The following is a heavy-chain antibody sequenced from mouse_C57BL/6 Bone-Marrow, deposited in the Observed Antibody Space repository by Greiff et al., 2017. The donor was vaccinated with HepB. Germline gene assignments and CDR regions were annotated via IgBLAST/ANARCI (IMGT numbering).Heavy chain of an antibody. CDR2: ISSGGSYT. Sequence: DVMLVESGGDLVKPGGSLKLSCAASGFTFSSYGMSWVRQTPDKRLEWVATISSGGSYTYYPDSVKGRFTISRDNAKNTRYLQMSSLKSEDTAMYYCARRGHYYAMDYWGQGTSVTVSS. CDR3: ARRGHYYAMDY. V-gene: IGHV5-6*02. CDR1: GFTFSSYG. J-gene: IGHJ4*01. D-gene: IGHD3-3*01.